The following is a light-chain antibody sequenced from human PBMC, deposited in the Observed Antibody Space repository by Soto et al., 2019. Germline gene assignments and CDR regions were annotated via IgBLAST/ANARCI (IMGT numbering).Light chain of an antibody. CDR2: DVS. J-gene: IGLJ1*01. V-gene: IGLV2-14*01. Sequence: QSVLTQPASVSGSPGQSITISCTGTSSDVGAYNYVSWYQQHPGKAPKLMIYDVSNRPSGVSNRFSGSKSGNTASLTISGLQAEDEADHYCSSYTSNSTLVFGTGTKLTVL. CDR1: SSDVGAYNY. CDR3: SSYTSNSTLV.